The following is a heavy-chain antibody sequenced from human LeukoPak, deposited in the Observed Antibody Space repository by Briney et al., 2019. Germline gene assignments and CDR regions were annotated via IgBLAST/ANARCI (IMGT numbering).Heavy chain of an antibody. V-gene: IGHV4-61*02. CDR1: GGSISSGSYY. Sequence: SETLSLTCTVSGGSISSGSYYWRWIRQPAGKGLEWIERIYTSGSTNYNPSRKSRITISVDTSKNQFSLKLSSVPAADTAVYYCARDVGSYYGSGSSNWFDPWGQGTLVTVSS. J-gene: IGHJ5*02. D-gene: IGHD3-10*01. CDR3: ARDVGSYYGSGSSNWFDP. CDR2: IYTSGST.